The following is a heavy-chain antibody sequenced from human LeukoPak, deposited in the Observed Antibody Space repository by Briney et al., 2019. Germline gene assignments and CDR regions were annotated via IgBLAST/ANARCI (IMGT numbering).Heavy chain of an antibody. CDR2: INAGNGNT. J-gene: IGHJ3*02. Sequence: GASVKVSCKASGYTFTSYAMHWVRQAPGQRLEWMGWINAGNGNTKYSQKFQGRVTITRDTSASIAYMELSSLRSEDTAVYYCARDPFNPDCSSTSCPDAFDIWGQGTMVTVSS. V-gene: IGHV1-3*01. CDR3: ARDPFNPDCSSTSCPDAFDI. CDR1: GYTFTSYA. D-gene: IGHD2-2*01.